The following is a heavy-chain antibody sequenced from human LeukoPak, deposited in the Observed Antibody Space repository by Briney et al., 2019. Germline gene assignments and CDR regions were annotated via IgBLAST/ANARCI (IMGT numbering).Heavy chain of an antibody. Sequence: GASVKISCKVSGYTFTDYYMHWVQQAPGKGLEWMGLVDPEDGETIYAEKFQGRVAITADTSTDTAYMELSSLRSEDTAVYYCATGAYSGSLDYWGQGTLVTVSS. CDR3: ATGAYSGSLDY. CDR1: GYTFTDYY. CDR2: VDPEDGET. V-gene: IGHV1-69-2*01. J-gene: IGHJ4*02. D-gene: IGHD1-26*01.